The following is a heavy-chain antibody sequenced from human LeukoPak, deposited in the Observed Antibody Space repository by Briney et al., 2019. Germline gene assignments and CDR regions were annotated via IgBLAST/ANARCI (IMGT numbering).Heavy chain of an antibody. CDR1: GFTFSSYS. V-gene: IGHV3-21*01. Sequence: GGSLRPSSAPSGFTFSSYSMKWVRQAPRQRLQFVSAINSSSSYIYYADSVKGRFTISRDNAKNSLYLQMNSLRAEDTAVYYCARDEGFCSGGSCYLPFDYWGQGTLVTVSS. CDR3: ARDEGFCSGGSCYLPFDY. J-gene: IGHJ4*02. D-gene: IGHD2-15*01. CDR2: INSSSSYI.